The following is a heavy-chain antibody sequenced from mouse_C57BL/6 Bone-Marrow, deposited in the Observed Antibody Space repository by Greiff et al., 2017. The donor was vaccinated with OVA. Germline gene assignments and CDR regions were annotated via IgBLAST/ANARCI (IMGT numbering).Heavy chain of an antibody. CDR1: GYTFTSYW. J-gene: IGHJ1*03. V-gene: IGHV1-53*01. Sequence: QVQLQQSGTELVKPGASVKLSCKASGYTFTSYWMHWVKQRPGQGLEWIGNINPSNGGTNYNEKFKSKATLTVDKSSSTAYMQLSSLTSEDSAVYYCARPLLRHWYFDVRGTGTTVTVSS. CDR3: ARPLLRHWYFDV. D-gene: IGHD1-2*01. CDR2: INPSNGGT.